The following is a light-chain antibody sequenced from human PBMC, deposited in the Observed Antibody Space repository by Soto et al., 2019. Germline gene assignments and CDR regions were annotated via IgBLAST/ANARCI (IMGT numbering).Light chain of an antibody. CDR3: SSYAGSNVV. CDR2: EVS. J-gene: IGLJ2*01. Sequence: SALTQPPSASGSPGQSVTISCTGTSSDVGGYNNVSWYQQHPGKAPKLMIYEVSKRPSGVPDRFSGSKSGNTASLTVSGLQAEDEADYYCSSYAGSNVVFGGGTKLTVL. CDR1: SSDVGGYNN. V-gene: IGLV2-8*01.